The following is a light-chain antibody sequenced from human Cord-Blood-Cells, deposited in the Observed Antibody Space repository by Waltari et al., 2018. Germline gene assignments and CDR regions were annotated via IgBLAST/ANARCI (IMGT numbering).Light chain of an antibody. CDR1: SSNIGAGYD. CDR3: QSYDSSLSVV. CDR2: GNS. V-gene: IGLV1-40*01. Sequence: QSVLTQPPSVSGAPGQRVNIPCTGSSSNIGAGYDVHWYQPLPGTAPKLLIYGNSNRPSGVPDRFSGSKSGTSASLAITGLQAEDGADYYCQSYDSSLSVVFGGGTKLTVL. J-gene: IGLJ2*01.